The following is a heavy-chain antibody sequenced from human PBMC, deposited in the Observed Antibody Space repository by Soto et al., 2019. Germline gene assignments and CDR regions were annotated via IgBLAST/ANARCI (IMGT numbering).Heavy chain of an antibody. CDR2: ISAQNGNT. V-gene: IGHV1-18*01. CDR1: GYTFTSYG. Sequence: QVHLVQSGAEVKKPGASVKVSCKASGYTFTSYGITWVRQAPGQGLEWMGWISAQNGNTDNAQKLQGRVIVTRDTSTSTAYMELSSLRSDDTAVYYFARGRYGDYWGQGALVTVSS. D-gene: IGHD1-1*01. CDR3: ARGRYGDY. J-gene: IGHJ4*02.